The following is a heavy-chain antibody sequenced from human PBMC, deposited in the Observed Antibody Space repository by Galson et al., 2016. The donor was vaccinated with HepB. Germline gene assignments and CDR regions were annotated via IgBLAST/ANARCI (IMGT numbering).Heavy chain of an antibody. J-gene: IGHJ4*02. D-gene: IGHD5-24*01. CDR2: VHYTEGS. V-gene: IGHV4-59*02. Sequence: LSLTCTVSGDSVSDSYCNWVRQPPGKGLEWIGNVHYTEGSIYNPSLKGRGSITMDSSKNQFSLSLRSVTSADTAVYYCVTGRGWLPDYWGQGIHVTVSS. CDR1: GDSVSDSY. CDR3: VTGRGWLPDY.